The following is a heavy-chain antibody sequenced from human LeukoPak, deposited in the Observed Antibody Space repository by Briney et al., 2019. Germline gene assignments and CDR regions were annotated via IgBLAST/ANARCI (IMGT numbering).Heavy chain of an antibody. CDR1: GGSISSGSYY. CDR2: IYTSGST. D-gene: IGHD2-8*01. Sequence: PSQTLSLTCTVSGGSISSGSYYWSWIRQPAGKGLEWIGRIYTSGSTNYNPSLKSRVTISVDTSKNQFSLKLSSVTAADTAVYYCARILGYCTNGVCYTADAFDIWGQGTMVTVSS. CDR3: ARILGYCTNGVCYTADAFDI. J-gene: IGHJ3*02. V-gene: IGHV4-61*02.